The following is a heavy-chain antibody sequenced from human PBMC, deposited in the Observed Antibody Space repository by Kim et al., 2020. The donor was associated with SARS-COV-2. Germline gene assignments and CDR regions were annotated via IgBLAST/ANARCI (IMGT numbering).Heavy chain of an antibody. V-gene: IGHV1-3*01. CDR3: ARPRGSCYSRANCWFDP. D-gene: IGHD2-15*01. Sequence: ASVKVSCKASGYTFTSYAMHWVRQAPGQRLEWMGWINAGNGNTKYSQKFQGRVTITRDTSASTAYMELSSLRSEDTAVYYCARPRGSCYSRANCWFDPWGQGTLVTVSS. CDR2: INAGNGNT. J-gene: IGHJ5*02. CDR1: GYTFTSYA.